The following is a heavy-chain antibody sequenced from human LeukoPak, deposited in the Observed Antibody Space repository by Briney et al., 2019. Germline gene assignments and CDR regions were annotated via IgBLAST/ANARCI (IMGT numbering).Heavy chain of an antibody. D-gene: IGHD4-17*01. CDR3: ASLPYGHLAVAFDI. J-gene: IGHJ3*02. V-gene: IGHV1-2*02. Sequence: ASVKVSCKASGYTFTGYYMHWLRQAPGQALEWMGWINPNSGGTNYAQKFQGRVTMTRDTSISTAYMELSRLRSDDTAVYYCASLPYGHLAVAFDIWGQGTMVTVSS. CDR1: GYTFTGYY. CDR2: INPNSGGT.